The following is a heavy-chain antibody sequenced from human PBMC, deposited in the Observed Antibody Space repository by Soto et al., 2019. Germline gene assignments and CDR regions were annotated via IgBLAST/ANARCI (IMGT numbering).Heavy chain of an antibody. CDR3: ARPLVWGGQAFDI. D-gene: IGHD3-10*01. Sequence: QLQLQESGPGLVKPSETLSLTCTVSGGSISSSSYYWGWIRQPPGKGLEWIGSIYYSGSTYYNPSLKSRVTISVDTAKNPFSLKRSSVTAADMAVYYCARPLVWGGQAFDIWGQGTMVTVSS. V-gene: IGHV4-39*01. J-gene: IGHJ3*02. CDR2: IYYSGST. CDR1: GGSISSSSYY.